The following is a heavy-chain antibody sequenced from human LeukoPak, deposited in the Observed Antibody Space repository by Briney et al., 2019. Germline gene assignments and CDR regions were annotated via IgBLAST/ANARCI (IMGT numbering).Heavy chain of an antibody. CDR3: ARGTALDY. CDR2: IYYSGST. J-gene: IGHJ4*02. D-gene: IGHD2-21*02. V-gene: IGHV4-59*12. Sequence: PSETLSLTCTVSGGSISSYYWSWIRQPPGKGLEWIGYIYYSGSTYYNPSLKSRVTISVDTSKNQFSLKLSSVTAADTAVYYCARGTALDYWGQGTLVTVSS. CDR1: GGSISSYY.